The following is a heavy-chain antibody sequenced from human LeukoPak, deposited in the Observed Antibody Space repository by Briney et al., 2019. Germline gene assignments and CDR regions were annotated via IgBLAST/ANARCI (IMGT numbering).Heavy chain of an antibody. J-gene: IGHJ4*02. V-gene: IGHV4-4*07. CDR1: GGSISSYY. Sequence: SETLSLTCTVSGGSISSYYWSWIRQPAGKGLEWIGRIYTSGSTNYNPSLKSRVTMSVDTSKNQFSLKLSSVTAADTAVYYCARGTLYCSGGSCYSHFDYWGQGTLVIVSS. CDR3: ARGTLYCSGGSCYSHFDY. D-gene: IGHD2-15*01. CDR2: IYTSGST.